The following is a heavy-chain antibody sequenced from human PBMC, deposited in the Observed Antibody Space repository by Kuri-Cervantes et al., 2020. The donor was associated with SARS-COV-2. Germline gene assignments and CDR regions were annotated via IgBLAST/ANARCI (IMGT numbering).Heavy chain of an antibody. V-gene: IGHV3-74*01. CDR2: INSDGSST. D-gene: IGHD2-15*01. CDR3: ARDLTLGYCSGGSCYYYYYGMDV. J-gene: IGHJ6*02. CDR1: GFTFSSYW. Sequence: GGSLRLSCAASGFTFSSYWMHWVRQAPGKGLVWVSRINSDGSSTSYADSVKSRFTISRDNAKNTLYLQMNSLRAEDTAVYYCARDLTLGYCSGGSCYYYYYGMDVWGQGTTVTVSS.